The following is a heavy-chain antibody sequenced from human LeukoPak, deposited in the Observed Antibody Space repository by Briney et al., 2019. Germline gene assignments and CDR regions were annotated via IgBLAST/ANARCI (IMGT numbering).Heavy chain of an antibody. CDR2: IYPGDSDT. V-gene: IGHV5-51*01. Sequence: GESLKISCKGSGYSFTSYWIGWVRQMPGKGLEWMGIIYPGDSDTRYSPSFQGQVTISADKSISTAYLQWSSLKASDTAMYYCASSLIAARPRLGAFDIWGQGTMVTVSS. J-gene: IGHJ3*02. CDR1: GYSFTSYW. D-gene: IGHD6-6*01. CDR3: ASSLIAARPRLGAFDI.